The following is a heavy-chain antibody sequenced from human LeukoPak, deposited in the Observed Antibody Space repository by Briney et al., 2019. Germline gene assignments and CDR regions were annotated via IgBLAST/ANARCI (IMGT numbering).Heavy chain of an antibody. D-gene: IGHD3-22*01. CDR1: GFTFSSYA. Sequence: GGSLRLSCAASGFTFSSYAMSWVRQAPGKGLEWVSAISGSGRTTYYADSVKGRFTISRDSSKSTLYLQMNSLRAEDTAVYYCAKADDSSGYYYAGLDYWGQGTLVTVSS. J-gene: IGHJ4*02. CDR2: ISGSGRTT. CDR3: AKADDSSGYYYAGLDY. V-gene: IGHV3-23*01.